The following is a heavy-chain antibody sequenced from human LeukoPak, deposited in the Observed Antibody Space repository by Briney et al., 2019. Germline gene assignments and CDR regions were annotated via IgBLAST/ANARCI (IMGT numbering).Heavy chain of an antibody. Sequence: GRSLRLSCAASGFTFSSYGMHWVRQAPGKGLEWVAVISYDGSNKYYADSVKGRFTISRDNSKNTLHLQMNSLRAEDTAVYYCAKDQDIVVVPATMLTNWFDPWGQGTLVTVSS. CDR3: AKDQDIVVVPATMLTNWFDP. J-gene: IGHJ5*02. CDR2: ISYDGSNK. V-gene: IGHV3-30*18. CDR1: GFTFSSYG. D-gene: IGHD2-2*01.